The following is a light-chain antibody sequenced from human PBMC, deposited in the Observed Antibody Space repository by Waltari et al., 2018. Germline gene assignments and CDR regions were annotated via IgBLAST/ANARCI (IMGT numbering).Light chain of an antibody. Sequence: KFMLTQPHSVSESPGKTVTISCTGSGGSIATNYVQWYHQRPGSAPILLIFEDYQRPSGIPGRFSGSIDTSSNSASLTISGLKTEDEADYFCQSYDRTDWVFGGGTKLTVL. J-gene: IGLJ3*02. V-gene: IGLV6-57*02. CDR3: QSYDRTDWV. CDR2: EDY. CDR1: GGSIATNY.